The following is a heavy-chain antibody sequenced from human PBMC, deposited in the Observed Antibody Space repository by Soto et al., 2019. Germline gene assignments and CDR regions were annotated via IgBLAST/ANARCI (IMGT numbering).Heavy chain of an antibody. CDR3: ARSGDNYNRLDY. CDR2: SSNSGTFS. CDR1: GFTFSDYY. V-gene: IGHV3-11*06. J-gene: IGHJ4*02. D-gene: IGHD1-1*01. Sequence: GGSLRLSCEGSGFTFSDYYISWIRQAPGKGLEWISYSSNSGTFSRYADSVKGRFSISRDNTKNLLYLQMNSLRAEDTAVYYCARSGDNYNRLDYWGQGTPVTVS.